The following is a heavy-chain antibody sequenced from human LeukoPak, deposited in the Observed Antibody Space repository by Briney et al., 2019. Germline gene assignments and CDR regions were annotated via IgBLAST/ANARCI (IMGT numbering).Heavy chain of an antibody. CDR2: VSNSGGST. J-gene: IGHJ4*02. V-gene: IGHV3-23*01. D-gene: IGHD5-12*01. Sequence: GGSLRLSCAASGFTFGSSAMSWVRQAPGKGLEWVSAVSNSGGSTFYADSVKGRFTISRDNSKNTLYLQMNSLRAEDTAVYYCARESVDIVANYFDYWGQGTLVTVSS. CDR3: ARESVDIVANYFDY. CDR1: GFTFGSSA.